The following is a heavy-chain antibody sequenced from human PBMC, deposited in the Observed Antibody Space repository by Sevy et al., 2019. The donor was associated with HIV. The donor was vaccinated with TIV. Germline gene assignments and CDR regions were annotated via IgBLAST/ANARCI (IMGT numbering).Heavy chain of an antibody. D-gene: IGHD3-10*01. CDR1: GFTFNTYT. V-gene: IGHV3-21*06. Sequence: GGSLRLSCIGSGFTFNTYTMNWVRQAPGKGLEWVSSISASANYLYYADSMKGGFTISRDNAKNSLFLQMTSLRVEDTAVYYCAGPYGSGSWEAFDIWGQGTMVTVSS. CDR3: AGPYGSGSWEAFDI. J-gene: IGHJ3*02. CDR2: ISASANYL.